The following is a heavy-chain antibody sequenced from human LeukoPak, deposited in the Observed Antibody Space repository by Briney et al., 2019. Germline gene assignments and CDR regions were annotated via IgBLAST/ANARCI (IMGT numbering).Heavy chain of an antibody. CDR1: GGSISTYY. CDR2: IYYSGST. CDR3: ARDGFARAFDY. D-gene: IGHD3-10*01. Sequence: PSETLSLTCTVSGGSISTYYWSWIRQPPGKGLEWIGNIYYSGSTNYNPSLKSRVTISVDTSKNQLSLRLSSVTAADTAMYYCARDGFARAFDYWGQGTLVTVSS. V-gene: IGHV4-59*01. J-gene: IGHJ4*02.